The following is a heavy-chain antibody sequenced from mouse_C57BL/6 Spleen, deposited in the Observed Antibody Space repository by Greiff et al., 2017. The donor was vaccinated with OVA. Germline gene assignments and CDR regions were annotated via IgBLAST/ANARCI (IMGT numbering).Heavy chain of an antibody. Sequence: VQLKESGPELVKPGDSVKISCKASGYSFTGYFMNWVMQSHGKSLEWIGRINPYNGDTFYNQKFKGKATLTVDKSSSTAHMELRSLTSEDSAVYYCARDYYSNYDYYAMDYWGQGTSVTVSS. CDR3: ARDYYSNYDYYAMDY. D-gene: IGHD2-5*01. J-gene: IGHJ4*01. CDR1: GYSFTGYF. V-gene: IGHV1-20*01. CDR2: INPYNGDT.